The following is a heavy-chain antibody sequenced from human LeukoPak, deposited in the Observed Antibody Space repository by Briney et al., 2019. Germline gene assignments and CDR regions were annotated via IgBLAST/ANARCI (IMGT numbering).Heavy chain of an antibody. CDR2: IWYDGSNK. J-gene: IGHJ3*02. Sequence: PGRSLRLSCAASGFTFSSYGMHWVRQAPGKGLEWVAVIWYDGSNKYYADSVKGRFTISRDNSKNTLYLQMNSLRAEDTAVYYCAKDLRRRYYFGSGSRGGTFDIWGQGTMVTVSS. CDR3: AKDLRRRYYFGSGSRGGTFDI. D-gene: IGHD3-10*01. CDR1: GFTFSSYG. V-gene: IGHV3-33*06.